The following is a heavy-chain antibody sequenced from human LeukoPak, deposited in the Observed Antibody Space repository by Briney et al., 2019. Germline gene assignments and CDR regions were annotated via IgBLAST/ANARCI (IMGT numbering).Heavy chain of an antibody. V-gene: IGHV3-74*03. J-gene: IGHJ4*01. D-gene: IGHD3-16*01. CDR2: VNSEWNST. CDR1: GFTLSRYW. CDR3: AAPGNCLWGPFDC. Sequence: GGSLRLSCTASGFTLSRYWMHWVRQPPGKGRVWVSRVNSEWNSTPYADSVKGRFTIPRDNDKNTLYLQMNSLRAEDTAVYYCAAPGNCLWGPFDCWGHGTLVTVSS.